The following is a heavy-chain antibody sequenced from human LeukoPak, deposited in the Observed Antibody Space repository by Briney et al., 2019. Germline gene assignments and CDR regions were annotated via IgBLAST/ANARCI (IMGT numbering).Heavy chain of an antibody. CDR3: ARGRSGGAGRGRRWYFDY. J-gene: IGHJ4*02. CDR1: GGSISSSSYY. V-gene: IGHV4-39*07. D-gene: IGHD1-26*01. Sequence: SETLSLTCTVSGGSISSSSYYWGWIRQPPRKGLEWIGSIYYSGSTYYNPSLKSRVTISVDTSKNQFSLKLSSVTAADTAVYYCARGRSGGAGRGRRWYFDYWGQGTLVTVSS. CDR2: IYYSGST.